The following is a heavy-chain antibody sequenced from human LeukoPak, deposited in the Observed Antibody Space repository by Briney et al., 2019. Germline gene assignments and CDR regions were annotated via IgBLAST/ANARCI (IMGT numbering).Heavy chain of an antibody. CDR2: FDPEDGET. Sequence: ASVKVSCKVSGYTLTELSMHWVRQAPGKGLEWMGGFDPEDGETIYAQKFQGRVTMTEDTSTDTAYMELSSLRSEDTAVYYCARRDNWNAASYYYMDVWGKGTTVTVSS. V-gene: IGHV1-24*01. D-gene: IGHD1-1*01. CDR1: GYTLTELS. J-gene: IGHJ6*03. CDR3: ARRDNWNAASYYYMDV.